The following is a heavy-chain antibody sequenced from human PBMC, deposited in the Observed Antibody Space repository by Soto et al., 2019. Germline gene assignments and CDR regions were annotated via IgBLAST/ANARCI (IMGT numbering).Heavy chain of an antibody. V-gene: IGHV1-8*01. J-gene: IGHJ4*02. CDR1: GYTFTGYD. CDR3: AGEKVGTTGIDF. CDR2: MNPNSGNT. D-gene: IGHD1-26*01. Sequence: QAQLVQSGAEVKKPGASVKVSCKASGYTFTGYDINWVRQATGQGLEWMGWMNPNSGNTGYAQNFQGRDTMTRDNSITTAYMELTSLRDDDSAVYYCAGEKVGTTGIDFWGQGTLVTVSS.